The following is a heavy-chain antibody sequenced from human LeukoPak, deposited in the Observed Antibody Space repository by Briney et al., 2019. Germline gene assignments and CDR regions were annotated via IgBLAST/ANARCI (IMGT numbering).Heavy chain of an antibody. D-gene: IGHD1-26*01. CDR3: ARGLTSTRVGVRGDFQH. V-gene: IGHV3-23*01. J-gene: IGHJ1*01. CDR1: GFTFSSYG. Sequence: PGGSLRLSCAASGFTFSSYGMSWVRQAPGKGLGWVSAISGSGGSTYYADSVKGRFTISRDNSKNTLYLQMNSLRSEDTAVYYCARGLTSTRVGVRGDFQHWGQGTLVTVSS. CDR2: ISGSGGST.